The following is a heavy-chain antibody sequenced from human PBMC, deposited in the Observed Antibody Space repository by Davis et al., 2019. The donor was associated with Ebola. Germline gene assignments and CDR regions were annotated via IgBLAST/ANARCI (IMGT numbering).Heavy chain of an antibody. D-gene: IGHD3-22*01. Sequence: PGGSLRLSCAASGFTFSSYAMSWVRQAPGKGLEWVSAISGSGGSTYYADSVKGRFTISRDNSKNTLYLQMNSLRAEDTAVYYCAKDTVSITMIVVEMDYWGQGTLVTVSS. J-gene: IGHJ4*02. CDR2: ISGSGGST. V-gene: IGHV3-23*01. CDR1: GFTFSSYA. CDR3: AKDTVSITMIVVEMDY.